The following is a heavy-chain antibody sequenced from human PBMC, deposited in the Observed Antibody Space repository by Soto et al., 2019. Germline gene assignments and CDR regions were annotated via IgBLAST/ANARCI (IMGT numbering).Heavy chain of an antibody. CDR3: ARDPPDPPDPNWFDR. CDR2: IIPISDTA. CDR1: GGAFSSHP. J-gene: IGHJ5*02. V-gene: IGHV1-69*01. Sequence: QVPLVQSGAEVKKPGSSVKVSCKASGGAFSSHPISWVRQAPGQGLEWMGRIIPISDTANYAQKFQGRVAITADESTSTVDMYLTGLTSEDTGVYYCARDPPDPPDPNWFDRWGQGTLVTVSS.